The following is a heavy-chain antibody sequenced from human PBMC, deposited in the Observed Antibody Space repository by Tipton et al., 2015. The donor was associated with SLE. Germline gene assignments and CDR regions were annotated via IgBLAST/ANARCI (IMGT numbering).Heavy chain of an antibody. V-gene: IGHV4-31*03. CDR3: ARDGGGIDDYRAYYYYGMDV. D-gene: IGHD4-11*01. Sequence: TLSLTCTVSGDSINSVGYYWTWIRQFPRRGLEWVGSIYYRGSTSYNPSLESRVTISLDTSKNQFSLKMTSVSAADTAVYYCARDGGGIDDYRAYYYYGMDVWGQGTTVTVSS. J-gene: IGHJ6*02. CDR1: GDSINSVGYY. CDR2: IYYRGST.